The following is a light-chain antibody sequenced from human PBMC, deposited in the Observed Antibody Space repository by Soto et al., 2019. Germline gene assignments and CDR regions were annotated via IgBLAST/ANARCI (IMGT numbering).Light chain of an antibody. CDR1: GSNLAGYT. Sequence: QLVLTQPPSASGTPGETVTISCSGTGSNLAGYTVNWYHQVPGAAPKVLIYSNNQRPSGVPDRISGSKSGTSASLAISGLQSEDEGDYFCAAWDDSLNGVVFGGGTKVTVL. V-gene: IGLV1-44*01. CDR2: SNN. CDR3: AAWDDSLNGVV. J-gene: IGLJ2*01.